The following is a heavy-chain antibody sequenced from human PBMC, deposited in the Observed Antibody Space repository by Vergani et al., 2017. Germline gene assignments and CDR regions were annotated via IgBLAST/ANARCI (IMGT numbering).Heavy chain of an antibody. CDR1: GGSLSSYY. J-gene: IGHJ6*02. V-gene: IGHV4-59*01. Sequence: QVQLQESGPGLVKPSETLSLTCTVSGGSLSSYYWSWIRQPPGKGLEWIGYNYYSGSTNYNPSLKSRVTISVDTSKNQFSLKLSSVTAADTAVYYCARVPYSYGGMDVWGQGTTVTVSS. D-gene: IGHD5-18*01. CDR2: NYYSGST. CDR3: ARVPYSYGGMDV.